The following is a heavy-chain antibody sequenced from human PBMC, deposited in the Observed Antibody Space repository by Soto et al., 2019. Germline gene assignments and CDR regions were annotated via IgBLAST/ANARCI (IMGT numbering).Heavy chain of an antibody. Sequence: GGSLRLSCTASGFTFTAYSMHWVRQAPGKGLEWVSSISSGNPFIYYADSVKGRFTISRDNSKNTLYLQMNSLRAADTAVYYCARDHPAAGNKYYYYGMDVWGQGTTVTVSS. D-gene: IGHD6-13*01. CDR1: GFTFTAYS. CDR2: ISSGNPFI. J-gene: IGHJ6*02. V-gene: IGHV3-21*01. CDR3: ARDHPAAGNKYYYYGMDV.